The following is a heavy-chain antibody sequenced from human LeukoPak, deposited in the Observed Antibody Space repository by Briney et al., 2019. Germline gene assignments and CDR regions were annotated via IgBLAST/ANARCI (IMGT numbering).Heavy chain of an antibody. V-gene: IGHV3-23*01. Sequence: GGSLRLACAASGFTFSSYAMSWVRQAPGKGLEWVSAIRGSGDRTHYADSVKGRFTISRDNSKNTLYLQMNSLRAEDTAVYYCAKDSKIVGATFRSYHYMDVWGKGTAVTVSS. D-gene: IGHD1-26*01. CDR2: IRGSGDRT. J-gene: IGHJ6*03. CDR1: GFTFSSYA. CDR3: AKDSKIVGATFRSYHYMDV.